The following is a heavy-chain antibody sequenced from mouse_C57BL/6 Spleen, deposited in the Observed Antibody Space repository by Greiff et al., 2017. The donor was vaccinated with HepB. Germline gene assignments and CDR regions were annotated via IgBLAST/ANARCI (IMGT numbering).Heavy chain of an antibody. CDR3: ARKYYGNYVDYAMDY. Sequence: LQESGPELVKPGASVKISCKASGYAFSSSWMNWVKQRPGKGLEWIGRIYPGDGDTNYNGKFKGKATLTADKSSSTAYMQLSSLTSEDSAVYFCARKYYGNYVDYAMDYWGQGTSVTVSS. CDR1: GYAFSSSW. D-gene: IGHD2-1*01. V-gene: IGHV1-82*01. CDR2: IYPGDGDT. J-gene: IGHJ4*01.